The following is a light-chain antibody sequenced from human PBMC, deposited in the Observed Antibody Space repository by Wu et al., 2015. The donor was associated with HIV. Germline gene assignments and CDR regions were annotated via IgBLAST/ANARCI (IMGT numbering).Light chain of an antibody. V-gene: IGKV3-20*01. Sequence: EIVLTQSPGTLSLSPGERATLSCRASQSVSSNFLAWYQHRPGQAPRLLIFDTSNRAIGIPDRFSGSGSGTDFTLTISRLEPEDFAVYYCQQYGSSSYTFGQGTKLEIK. CDR3: QQYGSSSYT. CDR2: DTS. J-gene: IGKJ2*01. CDR1: QSVSSNF.